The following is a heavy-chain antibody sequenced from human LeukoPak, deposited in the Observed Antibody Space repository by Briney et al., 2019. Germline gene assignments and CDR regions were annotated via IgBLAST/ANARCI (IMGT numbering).Heavy chain of an antibody. D-gene: IGHD1-26*01. CDR3: ASLVGAFTFDY. CDR2: IYHSGST. V-gene: IGHV4-30-2*01. Sequence: PSQTLSLTCAVSGGSISSGGYSWSWIRQPPGKGLEWIGYIYHSGSTYYNPSLKSRVTISVDRSKNQFSLKLSSVTAADTAVYYCASLVGAFTFDYRGQGTLVTVSS. J-gene: IGHJ4*02. CDR1: GGSISSGGYS.